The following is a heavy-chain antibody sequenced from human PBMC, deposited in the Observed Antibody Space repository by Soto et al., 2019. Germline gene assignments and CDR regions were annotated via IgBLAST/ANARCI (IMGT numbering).Heavy chain of an antibody. J-gene: IGHJ4*02. D-gene: IGHD2-8*02. CDR1: SGSISSTIYS. Sequence: SETLSLTCTVSSGSISSTIYSWDWIRQPPGKGLEWIGSIFYSGSTYYNPSPKSRVTISVDTSKNQFSLKLTSVTAADTAVYYCARDKITGLFDYWGQGTLVTVSS. CDR2: IFYSGST. V-gene: IGHV4-39*02. CDR3: ARDKITGLFDY.